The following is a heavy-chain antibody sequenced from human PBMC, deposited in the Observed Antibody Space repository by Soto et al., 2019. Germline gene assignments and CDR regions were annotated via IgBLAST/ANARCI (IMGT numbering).Heavy chain of an antibody. CDR1: GFTFSSYA. Sequence: GGSLRLSCAASGFTFSSYAMSWVRQAPGKGLEWVSAISGSGGSTYYADSVKGRFTISRDNSKNTLYLQMNSLRAEDTAVYYCARVRYGLYGMDVWGQGTTVTVSS. D-gene: IGHD1-1*01. CDR3: ARVRYGLYGMDV. J-gene: IGHJ6*02. CDR2: ISGSGGST. V-gene: IGHV3-23*01.